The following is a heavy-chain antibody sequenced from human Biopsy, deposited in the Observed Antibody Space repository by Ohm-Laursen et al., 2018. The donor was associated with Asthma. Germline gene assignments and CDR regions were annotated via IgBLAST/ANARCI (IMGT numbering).Heavy chain of an antibody. D-gene: IGHD2-2*01. V-gene: IGHV1-69*01. CDR1: GGAFNTYV. CDR3: ARKAGSCISKTCYSLDF. CDR2: INSVFGTT. Sequence: SSVTVSCKSLGGAFNTYVIGWVRQAPGQGLEWMGGINSVFGTTTYPQKFQDRVTITADDSTSTVYMELNSLRSEDTAVYYCARKAGSCISKTCYSLDFWGQGTLVTVSS. J-gene: IGHJ4*02.